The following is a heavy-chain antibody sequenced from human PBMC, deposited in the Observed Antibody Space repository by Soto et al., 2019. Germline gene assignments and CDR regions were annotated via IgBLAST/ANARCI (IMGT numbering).Heavy chain of an antibody. D-gene: IGHD3-3*02. V-gene: IGHV4-4*07. CDR1: GGAISSYY. CDR3: ARVAFSYFGMDV. CDR2: VFSSGST. J-gene: IGHJ6*02. Sequence: SETLSLTCSVPGGAISSYYWSWVRQPAGKGLEWIGRVFSSGSTNYNASLKSRVTMSIDTSKNEVSLTLRSVTAADAGVYYCARVAFSYFGMDVWGPGTTVTVSS.